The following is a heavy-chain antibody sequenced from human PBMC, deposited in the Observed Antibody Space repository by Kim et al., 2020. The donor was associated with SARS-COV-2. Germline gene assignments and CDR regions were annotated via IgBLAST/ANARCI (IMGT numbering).Heavy chain of an antibody. CDR2: ISGSGGST. CDR1: GFTFSSYA. J-gene: IGHJ4*02. V-gene: IGHV3-23*01. D-gene: IGHD6-19*01. Sequence: GGSLRLSCAASGFTFSSYAMSWVRQAPGKGLEWVSAISGSGGSTYYADSVKGRFTISRDNSKNTLYLQMNSLRAEDTAVYYCAKDRPVSYIAVAAYFDYWGQGTLVTVSS. CDR3: AKDRPVSYIAVAAYFDY.